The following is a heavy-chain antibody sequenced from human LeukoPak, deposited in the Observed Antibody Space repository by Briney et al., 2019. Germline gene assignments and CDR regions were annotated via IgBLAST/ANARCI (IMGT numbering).Heavy chain of an antibody. CDR3: ARVGYYYGSGSYSYWFDP. Sequence: PSQTLSLTCTVSGGSISSGDYYWSWIRQPPGKGLEWIGYIYYSGSTYYNPSLKSRVTISVDTSKNQFSLKLSSVTAADTAVYYCARVGYYYGSGSYSYWFDPWGQGTLVTVSS. CDR1: GGSISSGDYY. J-gene: IGHJ5*02. CDR2: IYYSGST. D-gene: IGHD3-10*01. V-gene: IGHV4-30-4*01.